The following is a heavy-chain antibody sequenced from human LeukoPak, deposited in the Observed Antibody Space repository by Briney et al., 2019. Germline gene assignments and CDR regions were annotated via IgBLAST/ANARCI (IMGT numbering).Heavy chain of an antibody. Sequence: SVKVSCKASGGTFSSYAISWVRQAPGQGLEWMGRIIPILGLANYAQKFQGRVTITADKSTSTAYMELSSLRSEDTAVYYCARDGATMVRGVSTFDYWGQGTLVTVSS. J-gene: IGHJ4*02. CDR1: GGTFSSYA. CDR2: IIPILGLA. D-gene: IGHD3-10*01. V-gene: IGHV1-69*04. CDR3: ARDGATMVRGVSTFDY.